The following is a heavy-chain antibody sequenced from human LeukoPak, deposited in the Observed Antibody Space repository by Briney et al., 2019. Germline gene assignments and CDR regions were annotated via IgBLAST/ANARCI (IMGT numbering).Heavy chain of an antibody. V-gene: IGHV3-48*04. CDR2: IPSGSSSL. J-gene: IGHJ4*02. D-gene: IGHD1-1*01. Sequence: PGGSLRLSCEASGFTFSSYSMTWVRQAPGKGLEWVSYIPSGSSSLYYANSVKGRFTISRDNAKNSLYLQMNSLRAEDTAVYYCASYRGNDELSYWGQGTLVTVSS. CDR1: GFTFSSYS. CDR3: ASYRGNDELSY.